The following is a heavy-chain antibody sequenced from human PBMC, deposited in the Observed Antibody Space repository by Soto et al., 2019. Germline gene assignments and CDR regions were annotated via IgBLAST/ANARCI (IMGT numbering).Heavy chain of an antibody. CDR3: VKDGYSSGWPTFVNY. CDR1: GFTFSSYA. CDR2: ISSNGGST. D-gene: IGHD6-19*01. V-gene: IGHV3-64D*08. J-gene: IGHJ4*02. Sequence: GGSLRLSCSASGFTFSSYAMHWVRQAPGKGLEYVSAISSNGGSTYYADSVKGRFTISRDNSKNTLYLQMSSLRAEDTAVYYCVKDGYSSGWPTFVNYWGQGTLVTVSS.